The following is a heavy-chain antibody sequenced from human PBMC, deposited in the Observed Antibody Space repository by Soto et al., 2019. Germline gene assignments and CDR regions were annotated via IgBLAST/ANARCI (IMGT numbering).Heavy chain of an antibody. Sequence: SETLSLTCTVSGDSISSFYWSWIRQSPGKGLEWIGYISYSGSTNYNPSLQSRVTISADTSKNQFSLKLSSVTAADTAVYYCARDGTTGGFDFWGHGTLVTVSS. CDR2: ISYSGST. CDR1: GDSISSFY. J-gene: IGHJ4*01. CDR3: ARDGTTGGFDF. V-gene: IGHV4-59*12. D-gene: IGHD1-1*01.